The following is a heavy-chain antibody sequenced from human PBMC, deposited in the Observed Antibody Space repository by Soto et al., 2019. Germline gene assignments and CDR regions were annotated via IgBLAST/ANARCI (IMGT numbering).Heavy chain of an antibody. CDR1: GGSISSGNHF. CDR2: IFYSGTA. J-gene: IGHJ3*01. Sequence: QVQLQEAGPGLVKPSQTLSLTCIVSGGSISSGNHFWSWIRQPPGKGLERIGYIFYSGTAHYNSSPMSRXTISXDASKNXFSXIXRXXXAADTAMYYCAREVITPVHQGADDAFDLWGKGTMVTVSS. D-gene: IGHD2-15*01. V-gene: IGHV4-30-4*01. CDR3: AREVITPVHQGADDAFDL.